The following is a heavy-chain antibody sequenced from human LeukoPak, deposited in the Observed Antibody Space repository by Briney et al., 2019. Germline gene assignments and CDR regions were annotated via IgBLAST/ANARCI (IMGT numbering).Heavy chain of an antibody. V-gene: IGHV4-38-2*02. Sequence: PSETLSLTCTVSGYSISSGYYWGWIRQPPGKGLEWIGSIYHSGSTYYNPSLKSRVTISVDTSKNQFSLKLSSVTAADTAVYYCARDLMEMATIESYSDYWGQGTLVTVSS. CDR2: IYHSGST. J-gene: IGHJ4*02. D-gene: IGHD5-24*01. CDR3: ARDLMEMATIESYSDY. CDR1: GYSISSGYY.